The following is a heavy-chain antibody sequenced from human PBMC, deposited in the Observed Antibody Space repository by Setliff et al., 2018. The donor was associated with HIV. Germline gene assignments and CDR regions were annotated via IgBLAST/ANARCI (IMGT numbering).Heavy chain of an antibody. Sequence: ASVKVSCKASGYSFARYGLSWVRQAPGQGLEWMGWISGFNGNTKYAQRFQGRVTFTTDTSTSTAYMELRSLRSEDTAVYYCARQGGYSSPLSIWGQGTMVTVSS. D-gene: IGHD6-19*01. CDR2: ISGFNGNT. V-gene: IGHV1-18*01. J-gene: IGHJ3*02. CDR1: GYSFARYG. CDR3: ARQGGYSSPLSI.